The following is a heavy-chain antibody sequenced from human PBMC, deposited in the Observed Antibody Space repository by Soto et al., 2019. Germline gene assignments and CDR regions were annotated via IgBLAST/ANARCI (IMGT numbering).Heavy chain of an antibody. V-gene: IGHV3-33*06. J-gene: IGHJ4*02. Sequence: QVQLVESGGVVVQPGRSLRLSCAASGFTFSSYGMHWVRQAPGKGLEWVAVMWSEGGNKHYADSVKGRFTISRDNSKNTLYLQMNSLRAEDTAVYYCAKGGEPLTTVTILDYWGQGTLVTVSS. D-gene: IGHD4-17*01. CDR3: AKGGEPLTTVTILDY. CDR2: MWSEGGNK. CDR1: GFTFSSYG.